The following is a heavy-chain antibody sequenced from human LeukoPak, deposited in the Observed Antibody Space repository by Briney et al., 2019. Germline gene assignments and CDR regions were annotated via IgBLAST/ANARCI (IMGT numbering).Heavy chain of an antibody. CDR2: IYYSGST. V-gene: IGHV4-59*01. Sequence: PSETLSLTCTVSGGSISSYCWSWIRQPPGKGLEWIGYIYYSGSTNYNPSLKGRVTISVDTSKNQFSLKLSSVTAADTAVYYCARADYMDVWGKGTTVTVSS. CDR1: GGSISSYC. J-gene: IGHJ6*03. CDR3: ARADYMDV.